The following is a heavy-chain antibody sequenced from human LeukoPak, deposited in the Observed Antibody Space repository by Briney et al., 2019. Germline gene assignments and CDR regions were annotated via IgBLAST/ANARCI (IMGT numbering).Heavy chain of an antibody. CDR3: ARSPWPGCSSTSCFYFDY. J-gene: IGHJ4*02. D-gene: IGHD2-2*01. V-gene: IGHV4-39*07. CDR1: GGPISSSSYY. CDR2: IYYSGST. Sequence: PSETLSLTCTVSGGPISSSSYYWGWIRQPPGKGLEWIGSIYYSGSTYYNPSLKSRVTISVDTSKNQFSLKLSSVTAADTAVYYCARSPWPGCSSTSCFYFDYWGQGTLVTVSS.